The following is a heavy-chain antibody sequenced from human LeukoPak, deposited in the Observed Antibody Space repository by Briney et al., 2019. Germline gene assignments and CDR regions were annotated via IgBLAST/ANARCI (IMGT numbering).Heavy chain of an antibody. V-gene: IGHV4-59*12. D-gene: IGHD6-19*01. CDR2: IYYSGST. Sequence: SSETLSLTCTVSGGSISSYYWSWIRQPPGKGLEWIGYIYYSGSTYYNPSLKSRVTISVDTSKNQFSLKLSSVTAADTAVYYCATQRVDSSGWYLIDYWGQGTLVTVSS. CDR3: ATQRVDSSGWYLIDY. J-gene: IGHJ4*02. CDR1: GGSISSYY.